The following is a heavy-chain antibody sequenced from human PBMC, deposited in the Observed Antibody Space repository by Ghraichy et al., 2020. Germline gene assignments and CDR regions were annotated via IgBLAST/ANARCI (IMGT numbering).Heavy chain of an antibody. D-gene: IGHD3-10*01. CDR2: IYWSDDK. V-gene: IGHV2-5*01. CDR1: GFSLRTSGVG. J-gene: IGHJ4*02. CDR3: AHSPFYGSVGY. Sequence: LVKPTQTLTLTCTFSGFSLRTSGVGVGWIRQPPGKALEWLALIYWSDDKHYSPSLKSRLTITKDTSKNQVVLTMTNMDPVDTATYYCAHSPFYGSVGYWGQGTLVTVSS.